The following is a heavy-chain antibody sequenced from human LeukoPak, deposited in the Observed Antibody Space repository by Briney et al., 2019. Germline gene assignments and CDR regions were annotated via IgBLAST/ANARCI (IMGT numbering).Heavy chain of an antibody. V-gene: IGHV3-23*01. CDR2: IGGTTSGT. D-gene: IGHD1-14*01. CDR3: AKVRTYFYHGLDV. J-gene: IGHJ6*02. Sequence: GGSLRLSCAASGFTFSTCAMSWVRQAPGKGLEWVSGIGGTTSGTYYADSVKGRFTISRDNSKNTLFLQVNSLRAEDTAVYYCAKVRTYFYHGLDVWGQGTTVTVSS. CDR1: GFTFSTCA.